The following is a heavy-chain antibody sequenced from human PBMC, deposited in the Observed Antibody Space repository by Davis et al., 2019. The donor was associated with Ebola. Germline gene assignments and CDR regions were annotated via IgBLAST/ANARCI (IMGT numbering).Heavy chain of an antibody. CDR1: GGSISSSSYY. J-gene: IGHJ6*02. V-gene: IGHV4-39*01. D-gene: IGHD3-10*01. CDR3: ARYRLGGYYGMDV. CDR2: IYYSGST. Sequence: SETLSLTCTVSGGSISSSSYYWGWIRQPPGKGLEWIGSIYYSGSTYYNPSLKSRVTISVDTSKNQFSLKLSSVTAADTAVYYCARYRLGGYYGMDVWGQGTTVTVSS.